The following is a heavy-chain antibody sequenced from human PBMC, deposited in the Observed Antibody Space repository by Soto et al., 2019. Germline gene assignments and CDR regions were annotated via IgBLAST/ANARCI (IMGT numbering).Heavy chain of an antibody. CDR3: ARSGPYCPVGTCYFLMSRAVDY. CDR1: GGSISDSDW. D-gene: IGHD2-15*01. Sequence: PSETLSLTCVVSGGSISDSDWWSWVRQPPGKGLEWIGEIFHSGSTNYNPSLKSRVTMSVDKSKNQFSLKLSSVTAADTAVYYCARSGPYCPVGTCYFLMSRAVDYWGQGTLVTVSS. V-gene: IGHV4-4*02. J-gene: IGHJ4*02. CDR2: IFHSGST.